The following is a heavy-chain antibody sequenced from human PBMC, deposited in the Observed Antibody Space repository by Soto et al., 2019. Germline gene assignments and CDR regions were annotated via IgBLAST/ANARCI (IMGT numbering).Heavy chain of an antibody. J-gene: IGHJ4*02. Sequence: SVKVSCKASGGTFSSYAISWVRQAPGQGLEWMGGIIPIFGTANYAQKFQGRVTITADESTSTAYMELSSLRSEDTAVYYCASTSIAARPEKLPYYFDYWGQGTLVTV. CDR1: GGTFSSYA. V-gene: IGHV1-69*13. CDR3: ASTSIAARPEKLPYYFDY. CDR2: IIPIFGTA. D-gene: IGHD6-6*01.